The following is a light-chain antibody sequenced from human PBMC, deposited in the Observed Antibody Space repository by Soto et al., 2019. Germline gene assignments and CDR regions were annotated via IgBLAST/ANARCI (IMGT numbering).Light chain of an antibody. CDR3: SSYTTSTSFIL. J-gene: IGLJ2*01. Sequence: QSVLTQPASVSGSPGQSITISCTGTITDIGAYNYVSWYQQHPGKAPKLLIYGVSSRPSGVSNRFSGSKSGNTASLTISGLQAEDEAYYYCSSYTTSTSFILFGGGTKLTVL. V-gene: IGLV2-14*01. CDR1: ITDIGAYNY. CDR2: GVS.